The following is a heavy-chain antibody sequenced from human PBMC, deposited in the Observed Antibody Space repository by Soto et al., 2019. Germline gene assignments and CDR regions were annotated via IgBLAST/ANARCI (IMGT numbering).Heavy chain of an antibody. CDR2: ISSSSSYI. D-gene: IGHD6-13*01. J-gene: IGHJ2*01. Sequence: EVQLVESGGGLVNPGGSLRLSCAASGFTFSSYSMNWVRQAPGKGLEWVSSISSSSSYIYYADSVKGRLTISRDNAKNSLYLQMNSLRAEDTAVYYCARAIAAAGTRIGYFDLWGRGTLVTVSS. V-gene: IGHV3-21*01. CDR1: GFTFSSYS. CDR3: ARAIAAAGTRIGYFDL.